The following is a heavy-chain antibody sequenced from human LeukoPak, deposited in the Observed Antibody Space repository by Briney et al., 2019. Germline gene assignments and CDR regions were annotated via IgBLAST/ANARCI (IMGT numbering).Heavy chain of an antibody. Sequence: GGSLRLSCAASEFTFSSYAMSWVRQAPGKGLEWVGFIRSKAYGGTTENAASVKGRFTISRDDSNSIAYLQMNSLKTEDTAVYYCARGGVYCSRVSCSVDYWGQGTLVTVSS. CDR2: IRSKAYGGTT. J-gene: IGHJ4*02. CDR3: ARGGVYCSRVSCSVDY. D-gene: IGHD2-2*01. CDR1: EFTFSSYA. V-gene: IGHV3-49*04.